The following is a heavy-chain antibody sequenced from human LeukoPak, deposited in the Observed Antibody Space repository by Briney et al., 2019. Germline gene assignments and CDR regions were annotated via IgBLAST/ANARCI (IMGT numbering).Heavy chain of an antibody. Sequence: PSETLSLTCTVSGGSISSGGYYWSWIRQHPGKGLEWIGYIYYSGSTYYNPSLKSRVTISVDTSKNQFSLKLSSVTAADTAVYCCAREGAAAGPTAAYNWFDPWGQGTLVTISS. CDR2: IYYSGST. D-gene: IGHD6-13*01. CDR3: AREGAAAGPTAAYNWFDP. V-gene: IGHV4-31*03. J-gene: IGHJ5*02. CDR1: GGSISSGGYY.